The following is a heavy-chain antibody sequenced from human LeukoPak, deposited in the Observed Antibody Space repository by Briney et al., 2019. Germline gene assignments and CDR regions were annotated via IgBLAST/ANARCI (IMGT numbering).Heavy chain of an antibody. Sequence: ASVKVSCKASGYTFTGCYMHWARQAPGQGLEWMGWINPNSGGTNYAQKFQGRVTMTRDTSISTAYMELSRLRSDDTAVYYCARDPSYSSSRNWFDPWGQGTLVTVSS. CDR1: GYTFTGCY. J-gene: IGHJ5*02. V-gene: IGHV1-2*02. CDR2: INPNSGGT. CDR3: ARDPSYSSSRNWFDP. D-gene: IGHD6-13*01.